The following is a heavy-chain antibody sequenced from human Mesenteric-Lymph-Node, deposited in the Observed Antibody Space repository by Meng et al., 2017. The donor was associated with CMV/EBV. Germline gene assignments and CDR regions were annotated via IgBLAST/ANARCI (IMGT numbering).Heavy chain of an antibody. CDR2: IDPNSGGT. CDR1: GYTFTSYG. J-gene: IGHJ4*02. CDR3: ARDHAFSPTDY. Sequence: ASVKVSCKASGYTFTSYGISWVRQAPGQGLEWMGWIDPNSGGTHYAQKFQGRATMTRDTSISTAYMELSRLRSDDTAVYYCARDHAFSPTDYWGQGTLVTVSS. D-gene: IGHD3-3*02. V-gene: IGHV1-2*02.